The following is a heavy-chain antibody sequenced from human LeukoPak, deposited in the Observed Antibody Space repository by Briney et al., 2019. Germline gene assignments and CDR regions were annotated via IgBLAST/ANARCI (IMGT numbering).Heavy chain of an antibody. V-gene: IGHV4-61*02. J-gene: IGHJ5*02. CDR2: IYTSGST. CDR3: ARAVTYPGSHGFDP. Sequence: SQTLSLTCTVSGGSISSGTYYWNWIRQPAGKGLEWIGRIYTSGSTNYNPSLKSRITISVDTSKNQFSLKLSSVTAADTAVYYCARAVTYPGSHGFDPWGQGTLVTVSS. CDR1: GGSISSGTYY. D-gene: IGHD2-15*01.